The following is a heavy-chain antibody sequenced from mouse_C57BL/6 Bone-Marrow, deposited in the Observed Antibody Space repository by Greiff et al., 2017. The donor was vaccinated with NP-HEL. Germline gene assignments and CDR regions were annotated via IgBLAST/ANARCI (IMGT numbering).Heavy chain of an antibody. CDR3: ARDQPDYDY. V-gene: IGHV5-4*01. Sequence: VQLKESGGGLVKPGGSLKLSCAASGFTFSSYAMSWVRQTPEKRLEWVATISDGGSYTYYPDNVKGRFTISRDNAKNNLYLQMSHLKSEDTAMYYCARDQPDYDYWGQGTTLTVSS. D-gene: IGHD2-4*01. CDR2: ISDGGSYT. CDR1: GFTFSSYA. J-gene: IGHJ2*01.